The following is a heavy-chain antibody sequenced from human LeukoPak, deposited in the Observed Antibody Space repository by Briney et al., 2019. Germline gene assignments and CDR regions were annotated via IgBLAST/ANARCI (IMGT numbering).Heavy chain of an antibody. CDR1: GYSFTTYW. D-gene: IGHD1-1*01. Sequence: GESLKISCKGSGYSFTTYWIAWVRQMPGKGLEWMGIIYPGDSDTRYSPSFQGQVTISADKSISTDYLQWSSLKASDTAMYYCARVRVRHCLDYWGQGTLVTVSS. V-gene: IGHV5-51*01. J-gene: IGHJ4*02. CDR3: ARVRVRHCLDY. CDR2: IYPGDSDT.